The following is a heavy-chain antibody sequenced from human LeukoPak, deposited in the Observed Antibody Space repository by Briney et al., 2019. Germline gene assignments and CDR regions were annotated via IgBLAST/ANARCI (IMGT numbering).Heavy chain of an antibody. J-gene: IGHJ5*02. V-gene: IGHV4-59*01. Sequence: SETLSLTCTVSGGSISTYYWNWIRQTPGKGLEWIGYIYYSGSTNYNPSLKSRVTISVDTSKNQFSLKLSSVTAADTAVYYCARGDSSGYYAWFDPWGQGTLVTVSS. CDR1: GGSISTYY. CDR2: IYYSGST. D-gene: IGHD3-22*01. CDR3: ARGDSSGYYAWFDP.